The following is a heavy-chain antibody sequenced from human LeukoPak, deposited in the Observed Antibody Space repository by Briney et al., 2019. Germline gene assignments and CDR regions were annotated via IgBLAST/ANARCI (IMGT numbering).Heavy chain of an antibody. J-gene: IGHJ4*02. CDR2: IRSDGSNK. D-gene: IGHD2-2*02. Sequence: GGSLRLSCAASGFTFNRYGIHWVRQAPGKGLEWVAFIRSDGSNKYYADSVKGRFTISRDNSKNTLYLQMNSLRAEDTAVYYCAKEVFVVPDAIGYYFYYWGQGTLVTVSS. CDR3: AKEVFVVPDAIGYYFYY. V-gene: IGHV3-30*02. CDR1: GFTFNRYG.